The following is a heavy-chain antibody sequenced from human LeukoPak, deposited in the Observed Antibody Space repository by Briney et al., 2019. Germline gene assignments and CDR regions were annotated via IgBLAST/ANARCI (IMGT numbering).Heavy chain of an antibody. V-gene: IGHV4-34*01. J-gene: IGHJ4*02. D-gene: IGHD3-22*01. CDR2: INHSGST. CDR1: GGSFSGYY. CDR3: ARGSRYYYDSSGYYYGEDY. Sequence: PSETLSLTCAVYGGSFSGYYWSWIRQPPGKGLEWIGKINHSGSTNYNPSLKSRVTISVDTSKNQFSLKLSSVTAADTAVYYCARGSRYYYDSSGYYYGEDYWGQGTLVTVSS.